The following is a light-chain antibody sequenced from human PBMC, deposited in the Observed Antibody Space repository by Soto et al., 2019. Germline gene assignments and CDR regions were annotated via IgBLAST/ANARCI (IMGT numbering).Light chain of an antibody. CDR2: YAS. CDR1: QSVSSY. V-gene: IGKV3-11*01. Sequence: EIVLTQSPATLSLSPGERATLSCRASQSVSSYLAWYQQKPGQAPRLLIYYASNRATGIPARFSGSGSGTDFTLTISSLEPEDFAVYYCQQRSTWPHTFGHGTKLEIK. CDR3: QQRSTWPHT. J-gene: IGKJ2*01.